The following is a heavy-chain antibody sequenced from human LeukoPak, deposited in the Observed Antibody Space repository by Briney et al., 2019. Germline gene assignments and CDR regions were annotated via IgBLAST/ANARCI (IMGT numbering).Heavy chain of an antibody. CDR2: IRSKAYGGTT. J-gene: IGHJ4*02. Sequence: TGGSLRRSCTASGFTFADYAMSWVRQAPGKGLEWVGFIRSKAYGGTTEYAASVKGRFTISRDDSKSIAYLQMSSLETEDTAVYYCSRAWETSGYYSGYWGQGTLVTVSS. CDR1: GFTFADYA. D-gene: IGHD3-3*01. CDR3: SRAWETSGYYSGY. V-gene: IGHV3-49*04.